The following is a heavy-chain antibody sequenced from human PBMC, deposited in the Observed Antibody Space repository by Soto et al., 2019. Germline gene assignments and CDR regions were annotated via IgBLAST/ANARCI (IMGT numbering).Heavy chain of an antibody. V-gene: IGHV4-34*01. J-gene: IGHJ3*02. CDR1: GGSFSGYY. D-gene: IGHD6-13*01. CDR3: ARVGYSSSWYRRGACDI. CDR2: INHSGST. Sequence: QVQLQQWGAGLLKPSETLSLTCAVYGGSFSGYYWSWIRQPPRKGLEWIGEINHSGSTNYNPSLKSRVTISVDTSKNQFSLKLTSVTAADTAVYYCARVGYSSSWYRRGACDIWGQGTMVTVSS.